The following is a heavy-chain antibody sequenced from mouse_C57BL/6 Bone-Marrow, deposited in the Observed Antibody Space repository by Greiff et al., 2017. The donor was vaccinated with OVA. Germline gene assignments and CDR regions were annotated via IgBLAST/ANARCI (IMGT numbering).Heavy chain of an antibody. CDR2: IHPNSGST. J-gene: IGHJ2*01. Sequence: VQLQQSGAELVRPGASVKLSCTASGFNIKDYYMHWVKQRPGQGLEWIGMIHPNSGSTNYNEKFKSKATLTVDKSSSTAYMQLSSLTSEDSAVYYCAIYYYGSSVYFDYWGQGNTLTVSS. CDR1: GFNIKDYY. CDR3: AIYYYGSSVYFDY. D-gene: IGHD1-1*01. V-gene: IGHV1-64*01.